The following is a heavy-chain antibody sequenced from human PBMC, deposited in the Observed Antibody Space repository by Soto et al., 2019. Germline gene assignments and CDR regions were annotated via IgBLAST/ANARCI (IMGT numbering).Heavy chain of an antibody. D-gene: IGHD6-13*01. V-gene: IGHV3-48*04. CDR3: VRPYYSSSWFPFDR. CDR1: GFTFSSYS. Sequence: VGSLRLSCAASGFTFSSYSMSWIRQAPGKGLEWVSYIDSGDGTTYYTDSVKGRFTISRDNAKKTVYLQMSSLRVEDTALYYCVRPYYSSSWFPFDRWGQGTLVTVSS. J-gene: IGHJ4*02. CDR2: IDSGDGTT.